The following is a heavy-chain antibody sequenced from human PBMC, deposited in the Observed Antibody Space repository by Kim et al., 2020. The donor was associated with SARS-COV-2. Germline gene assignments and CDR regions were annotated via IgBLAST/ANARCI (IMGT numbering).Heavy chain of an antibody. D-gene: IGHD2-15*01. CDR2: MNPNSGNT. J-gene: IGHJ4*02. V-gene: IGHV1-8*01. CDR1: GYTFTSYD. Sequence: ASVKVSCKASGYTFTSYDINWVRQATGQGLEWMGWMNPNSGNTGYAQKFQGRVTMTRNTSISTAYMELSSLRSEDTAVYYCATHGVVAATADYWGQGTLVTVSS. CDR3: ATHGVVAATADY.